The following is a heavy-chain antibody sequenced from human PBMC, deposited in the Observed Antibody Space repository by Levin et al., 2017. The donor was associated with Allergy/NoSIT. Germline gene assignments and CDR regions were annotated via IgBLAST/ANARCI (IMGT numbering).Heavy chain of an antibody. CDR3: ARAPRGSGIFGVVSEPYYGMDG. CDR2: ISYDGSNK. Sequence: PGGSLRLSCAASGFTFSSYAMHWVRQAPGKGLEWVAVISYDGSNKYYADSVKGRFTISRDNSKNTLYLQMNSLRAEDTAVYYCARAPRGSGIFGVVSEPYYGMDGWGQGTTVTVSS. CDR1: GFTFSSYA. J-gene: IGHJ6*02. V-gene: IGHV3-30*04. D-gene: IGHD3-3*01.